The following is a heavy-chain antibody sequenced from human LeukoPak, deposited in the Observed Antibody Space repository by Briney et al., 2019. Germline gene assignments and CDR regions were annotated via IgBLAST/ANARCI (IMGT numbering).Heavy chain of an antibody. Sequence: HTGGSLRLSCLASGFTFNNYWMHWVRRAPGAGLMWVSRINSDGSSTSYADPVKGRFTISRDNAKNLLFLQMDSLRAEDTAVYYCARYDSSGYVSLRTNYNGMDVWGQGTTVTVSS. CDR2: INSDGSST. J-gene: IGHJ6*02. CDR1: GFTFNNYW. D-gene: IGHD3-22*01. CDR3: ARYDSSGYVSLRTNYNGMDV. V-gene: IGHV3-74*01.